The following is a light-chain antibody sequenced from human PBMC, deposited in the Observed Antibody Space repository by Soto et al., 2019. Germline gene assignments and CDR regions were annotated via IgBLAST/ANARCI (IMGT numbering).Light chain of an antibody. V-gene: IGKV3-20*01. CDR1: QSINSNY. J-gene: IGKJ1*01. Sequence: EIVLTQSPGTLSLSPGGRATLSCRASQSINSNYLAWYQLKPGQAPRLLIYGASIRATAIPDRFSGSVSGTDFTLTISRLDPEDFAVYFCQQYGTSPRTFGQGTKVEIK. CDR3: QQYGTSPRT. CDR2: GAS.